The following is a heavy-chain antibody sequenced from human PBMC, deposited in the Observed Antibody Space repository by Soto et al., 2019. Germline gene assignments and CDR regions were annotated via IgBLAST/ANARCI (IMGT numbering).Heavy chain of an antibody. V-gene: IGHV4-39*01. CDR2: IHYSGTT. Sequence: HLQLQESGPGLVEPSETLSLSCTVSGGSISSITRVIYYWSWIRQPPGKGLEWLATIHYSGTTFYNPSLKSRLTISLDTSKKQFSLQMTSVTATDTSTYYCARLYGGHNFDYWGQGTLVTVSS. J-gene: IGHJ4*02. D-gene: IGHD4-17*01. CDR1: GGSISSITRVIYY. CDR3: ARLYGGHNFDY.